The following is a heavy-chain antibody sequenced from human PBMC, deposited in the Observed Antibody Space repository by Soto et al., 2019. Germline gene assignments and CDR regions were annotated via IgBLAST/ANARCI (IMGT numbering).Heavy chain of an antibody. CDR2: FDPEDGET. V-gene: IGHV1-24*01. Sequence: WASVKVSCKVSGYTLTELSMHWVRQAPGKGLEWMGGFDPEDGETIYAQKFQGRVTMTEDTSTDTAYMELSSLRSEDTAVYYCATVYGSGSYYNPLEVLAWFDPWGQGTLVTVSS. CDR1: GYTLTELS. CDR3: ATVYGSGSYYNPLEVLAWFDP. J-gene: IGHJ5*02. D-gene: IGHD3-10*01.